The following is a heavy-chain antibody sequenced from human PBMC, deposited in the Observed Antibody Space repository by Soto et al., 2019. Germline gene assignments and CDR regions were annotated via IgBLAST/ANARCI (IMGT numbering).Heavy chain of an antibody. V-gene: IGHV4-39*01. CDR3: ARPNFLGYCSGGSCYSGAFDI. Sequence: QLQLQESGPGLVKPSETLSLTCTVSGGSISSSSYYWGWIRQPPGKGLEWIGSIYYSGRTYYNPSLKSRVTISVDTSKHQFSLKLRSVTAADTAVYYCARPNFLGYCSGGSCYSGAFDIWGQGTMVTVSS. D-gene: IGHD2-15*01. CDR1: GGSISSSSYY. CDR2: IYYSGRT. J-gene: IGHJ3*02.